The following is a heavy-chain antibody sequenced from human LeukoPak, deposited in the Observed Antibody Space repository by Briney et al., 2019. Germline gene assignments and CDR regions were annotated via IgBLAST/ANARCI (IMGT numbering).Heavy chain of an antibody. CDR2: INSDGSST. J-gene: IGHJ4*02. V-gene: IGHV3-74*01. CDR1: GFTFSSYW. CDR3: ARPDCSGCSCYSNFDY. Sequence: GGSLRLSCAASGFTFSSYWMHWARQAPGRGLVWVSSINSDGSSTSYADSVKGRFTISRDNAKNTLYLQMNSLRAEDTAVYYCARPDCSGCSCYSNFDYWGQGTLVTVSS. D-gene: IGHD2-15*01.